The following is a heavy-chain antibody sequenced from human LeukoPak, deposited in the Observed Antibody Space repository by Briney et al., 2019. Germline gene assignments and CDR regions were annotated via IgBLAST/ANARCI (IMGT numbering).Heavy chain of an antibody. CDR1: GYSFTNYW. CDR3: ARGGYCTTTSCYLAWFDP. D-gene: IGHD2-2*01. V-gene: IGHV5-51*01. J-gene: IGHJ5*02. Sequence: GESLKFSCKGSGYSFTNYWIGWVRQMPGKGLELMGIIYPDESDTRYSPSSQGQVTISADKSISTAYLQWSSLKASDTAIYYCARGGYCTTTSCYLAWFDPWGQGTQVTVSS. CDR2: IYPDESDT.